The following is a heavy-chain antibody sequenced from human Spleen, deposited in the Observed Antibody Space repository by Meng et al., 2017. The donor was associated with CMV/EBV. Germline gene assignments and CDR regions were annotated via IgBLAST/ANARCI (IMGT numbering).Heavy chain of an antibody. CDR1: GFTFSDYY. V-gene: IGHV3-11*04. CDR3: ARVTPVGCTNGVCYFNY. J-gene: IGHJ4*02. D-gene: IGHD2-8*01. CDR2: ISSSGSTR. Sequence: GESLKISCAASGFTFSDYYMNWIRQAPGKGLEWVSHISSSGSTRYYADSVKGRFTISRDNAKKSLYLQMNSLRAEDTAMYYCARVTPVGCTNGVCYFNYWGQGTLVTVSS.